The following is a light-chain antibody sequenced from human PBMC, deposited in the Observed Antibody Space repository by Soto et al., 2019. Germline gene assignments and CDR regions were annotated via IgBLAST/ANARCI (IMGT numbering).Light chain of an antibody. J-gene: IGKJ5*01. V-gene: IGKV3-20*01. Sequence: EVVLTQSPDTVSLSPGERATLSFRASQNFGSSYLAWYQQKRGQAPRFLIYGASSRATGIPDRFSGSGSGTDFTLTISRLEPEDFAVYSCQQYSISPITFGQGTRLEIK. CDR1: QNFGSSY. CDR3: QQYSISPIT. CDR2: GAS.